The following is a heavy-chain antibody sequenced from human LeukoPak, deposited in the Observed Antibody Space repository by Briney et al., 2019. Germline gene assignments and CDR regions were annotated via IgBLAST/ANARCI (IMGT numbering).Heavy chain of an antibody. Sequence: PGGTLRLTCAASGFTFSNAWMSWVRQAPGKGLEWVGRIKSKTGGGTTAYAAPVKGRFTISRDDSKNTLYLQMNSLKTEDTAVYYCTTVGLAGGYCSSTSCYAEGDYFDYWGQGTLVTVSS. CDR3: TTVGLAGGYCSSTSCYAEGDYFDY. CDR1: GFTFSNAW. J-gene: IGHJ4*02. V-gene: IGHV3-15*01. D-gene: IGHD2-2*01. CDR2: IKSKTGGGTT.